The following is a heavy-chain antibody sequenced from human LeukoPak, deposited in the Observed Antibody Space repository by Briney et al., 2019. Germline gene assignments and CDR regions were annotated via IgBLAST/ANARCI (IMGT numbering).Heavy chain of an antibody. J-gene: IGHJ3*02. V-gene: IGHV4-30-4*08. CDR3: AREEAGIVVVPAARGHAFDI. CDR1: GGSISSGDYY. D-gene: IGHD2-2*01. CDR2: IYYSGST. Sequence: PSETLSLSCTLSGGSISSGDYYWSWIRQPPGKGLEWIGYIYYSGSTYYNPSLKSRVTISVDTSMNQFSLKLSSVTAADTAVYYCAREEAGIVVVPAARGHAFDIWGQGTMVTVSS.